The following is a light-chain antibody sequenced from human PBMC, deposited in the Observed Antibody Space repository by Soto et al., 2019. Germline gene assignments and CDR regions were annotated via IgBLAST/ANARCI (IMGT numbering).Light chain of an antibody. V-gene: IGLV2-14*01. CDR3: CSYTTSSTYV. J-gene: IGLJ1*01. Sequence: ALTQPASVSGSPGQSITISCTGTSSDVGGYNYVSWYQQHPGKAPKLMIYEVSYRLSGVSNRFSGSKSGNTASLTISGLQAEDEADYYCCSYTTSSTYVFGTGTKVTVL. CDR2: EVS. CDR1: SSDVGGYNY.